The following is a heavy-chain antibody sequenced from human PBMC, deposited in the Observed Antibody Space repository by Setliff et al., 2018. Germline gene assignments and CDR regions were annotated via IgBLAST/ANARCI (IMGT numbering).Heavy chain of an antibody. Sequence: GGSLRLSCAASGFRFSRHWMTWVRQAPGKGLEWVANIKEDGSEEYYMDSVRGRFSISRDNAKDSVYLQMNSLRAEDTAVYYCAPHSRSSDWRALDYWGQGTLVTVSS. CDR3: APHSRSSDWRALDY. CDR2: IKEDGSEE. V-gene: IGHV3-7*03. CDR1: GFRFSRHW. J-gene: IGHJ4*02. D-gene: IGHD2-2*01.